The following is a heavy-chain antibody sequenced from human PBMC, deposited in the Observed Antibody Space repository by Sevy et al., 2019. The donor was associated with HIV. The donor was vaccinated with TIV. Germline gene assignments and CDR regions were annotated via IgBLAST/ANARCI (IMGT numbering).Heavy chain of an antibody. J-gene: IGHJ4*02. CDR2: INHSGST. V-gene: IGHV4-34*01. D-gene: IGHD2-2*01. CDR1: GGSFSGYY. Sequence: SETLSLTCAVYGGSFSGYYWSWIRQPPGKGLGWIGEINHSGSTNYNPSLKSRVTISVDTSKNQFSLKLSSVTAADTAVYYCARRGVPAAMSWGQGTLVTVSS. CDR3: ARRGVPAAMS.